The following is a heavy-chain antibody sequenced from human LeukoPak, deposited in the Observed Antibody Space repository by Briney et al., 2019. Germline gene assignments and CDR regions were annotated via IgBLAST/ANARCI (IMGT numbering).Heavy chain of an antibody. D-gene: IGHD2-15*01. CDR1: VGTISSSSYN. V-gene: IGHV4-39*07. J-gene: IGHJ4*02. CDR3: ARVSGGGNYLDY. Sequence: SESVYLTCTVSVGTISSSSYNWGWIRQPPGKGLEWTGSIYYSGNTYSNPSLKSRITISVDTSKNQFSLKLSSVTAADTAVYYCARVSGGGNYLDYWGQGTLVTVSS. CDR2: IYYSGNT.